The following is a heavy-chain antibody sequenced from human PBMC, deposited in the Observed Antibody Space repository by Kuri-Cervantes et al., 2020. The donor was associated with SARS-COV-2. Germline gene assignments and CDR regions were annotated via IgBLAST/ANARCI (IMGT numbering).Heavy chain of an antibody. CDR1: GFTFSSYA. D-gene: IGHD3-9*01. Sequence: GESLKISCAASGFTFSSYAMHWVRQAPGKGLEYVSAISTNGGSTYYANSVKGRFTISRDNPKNSLYLQMNSLRAEDTAVYYCARDRTILDYFDYWGQGTLVTVSS. J-gene: IGHJ4*02. V-gene: IGHV3-64*01. CDR2: ISTNGGST. CDR3: ARDRTILDYFDY.